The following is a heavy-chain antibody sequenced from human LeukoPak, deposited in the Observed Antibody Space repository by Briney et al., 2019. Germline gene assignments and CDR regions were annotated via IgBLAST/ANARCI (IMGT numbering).Heavy chain of an antibody. V-gene: IGHV5-51*01. J-gene: IGHJ4*02. CDR1: GYSFTSYW. CDR2: IYPGDSDT. Sequence: GESLKISCKGSGYSFTSYWIGWVRQMLGKGLEWMGIIYPGDSDTRYSPSFQGQVTISADKSISTAYLQWSSLKASDTAMYYCARRQKVYYYGSGSYYYFDYWGQGTLVTVSS. CDR3: ARRQKVYYYGSGSYYYFDY. D-gene: IGHD3-10*01.